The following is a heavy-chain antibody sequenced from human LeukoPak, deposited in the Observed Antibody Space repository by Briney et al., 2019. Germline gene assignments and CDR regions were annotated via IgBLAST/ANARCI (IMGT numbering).Heavy chain of an antibody. J-gene: IGHJ4*02. CDR1: GYTFTTYD. D-gene: IGHD6-19*01. CDR3: ARELDSSGWYPNY. CDR2: MNPNSGGT. Sequence: ASVKVSCKASGYTFTTYDIHWVRQASGQGLEWMGWMNPNSGGTNYAQKFQGRVTMTRDTSISTAYMELSRLRSDDTAVYYCARELDSSGWYPNYWGQGTLVTVSS. V-gene: IGHV1-2*02.